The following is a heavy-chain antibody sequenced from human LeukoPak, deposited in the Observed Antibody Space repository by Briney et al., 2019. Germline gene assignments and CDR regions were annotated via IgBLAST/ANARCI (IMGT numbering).Heavy chain of an antibody. Sequence: PSETLSLTCAVYGGSFSGYYWSWIRQPPGKGLEWIGEINHSGSTNYNPSLKSRVTISVDTSKNQFSLKLSSVTAADTAVYYCARGIQRYCSSTSCRHPGESWGHGTLVTVSS. D-gene: IGHD2-2*01. CDR3: ARGIQRYCSSTSCRHPGES. CDR2: INHSGST. J-gene: IGHJ4*01. CDR1: GGSFSGYY. V-gene: IGHV4-34*01.